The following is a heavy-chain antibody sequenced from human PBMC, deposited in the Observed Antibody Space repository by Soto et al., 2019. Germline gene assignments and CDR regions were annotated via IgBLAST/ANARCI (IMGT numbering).Heavy chain of an antibody. Sequence: QVQLVESGGGLVQPGRSLRLSCAASGFKFSSAIMHWVRQAPGKGLEWVALASFDQTYKSYAESVKGRFTVSRDDSRNTLYLQMNSLRPDDTAMYYCAREMRPSPFAYWGQGTLVTVSS. CDR3: AREMRPSPFAY. J-gene: IGHJ4*02. V-gene: IGHV3-30*03. CDR1: GFKFSSAI. CDR2: ASFDQTYK.